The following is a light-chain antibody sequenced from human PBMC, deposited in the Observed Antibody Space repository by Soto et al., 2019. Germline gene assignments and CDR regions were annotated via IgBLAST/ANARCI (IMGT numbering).Light chain of an antibody. V-gene: IGKV1-39*01. CDR3: QQSYSTPWT. CDR1: QSISSY. CDR2: AAS. J-gene: IGKJ1*01. Sequence: DIQMTQSPSSLSASVGDRVTSTCRSSQSISSYLNWYQQKPGKAPNLLIYAASSLRSGVPSRFSGSGSGTDFTLTISSLQPEDFATYYCQQSYSTPWTFGQGTKVDIK.